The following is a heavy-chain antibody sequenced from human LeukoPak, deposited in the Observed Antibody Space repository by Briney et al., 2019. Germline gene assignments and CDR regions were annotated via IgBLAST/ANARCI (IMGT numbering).Heavy chain of an antibody. V-gene: IGHV3-23*01. J-gene: IGHJ5*02. Sequence: PGGSLRLSCAASGFTFSSYAMSWLRKARGKGREWVSAISGSGGSTYYADSVKGRFTISRANSKNTLYLQMNSLRAEDTAVYYCAKESSRRALLVWFDPWGQGTLVTVSS. D-gene: IGHD1-26*01. CDR2: ISGSGGST. CDR3: AKESSRRALLVWFDP. CDR1: GFTFSSYA.